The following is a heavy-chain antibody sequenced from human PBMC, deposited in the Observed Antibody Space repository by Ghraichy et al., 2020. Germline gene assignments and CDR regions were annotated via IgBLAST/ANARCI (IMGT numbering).Heavy chain of an antibody. V-gene: IGHV3-53*01. Sequence: RGSLRLSCAASGFTVSSNYMSWVRQAPGKGLEWVSVIYSGGSTYYADSVKGRFTISRDNSKNTLYLQMNSLRAEDTAVYYCARGRAVAGTKGATFDYWGQGTLVTVSS. D-gene: IGHD6-19*01. CDR3: ARGRAVAGTKGATFDY. CDR2: IYSGGST. CDR1: GFTVSSNY. J-gene: IGHJ4*02.